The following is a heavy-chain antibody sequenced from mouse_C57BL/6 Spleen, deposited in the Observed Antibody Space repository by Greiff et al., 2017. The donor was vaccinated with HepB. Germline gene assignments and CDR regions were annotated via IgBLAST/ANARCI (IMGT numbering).Heavy chain of an antibody. D-gene: IGHD2-1*01. CDR3: ARWGYYGNEGYFDV. J-gene: IGHJ1*03. Sequence: QVQLQQPGAELVKPGASVKLSCKASGYTFTSYWMHWVKQRPGQGLEWIGMIHPNSGSTNYNEKFKSKATLTVDKSSSTAYMQLSSLTSEDSAVYYCARWGYYGNEGYFDVWGTGTTVTVSS. CDR1: GYTFTSYW. V-gene: IGHV1-64*01. CDR2: IHPNSGST.